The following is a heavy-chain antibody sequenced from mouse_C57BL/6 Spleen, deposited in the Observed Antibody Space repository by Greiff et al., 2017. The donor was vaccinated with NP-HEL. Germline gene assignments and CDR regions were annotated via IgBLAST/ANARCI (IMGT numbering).Heavy chain of an antibody. J-gene: IGHJ3*01. D-gene: IGHD2-3*01. CDR1: GYSITSGYY. CDR2: ISYDGSN. V-gene: IGHV3-6*01. Sequence: EVKLVESGPGLVKPSQSLSLTCSVTGYSITSGYYWNWIRQFPGNKLEWMGYISYDGSNNYNPSLTNRISITRDTSKNLFFLKLKYVTTEDTATYDCARIYNGYSAWFADWGQGTLVTVSA. CDR3: ARIYNGYSAWFAD.